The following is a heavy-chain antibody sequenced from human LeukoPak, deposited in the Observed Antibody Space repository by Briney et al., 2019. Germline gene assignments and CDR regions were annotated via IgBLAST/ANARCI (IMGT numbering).Heavy chain of an antibody. J-gene: IGHJ6*02. V-gene: IGHV1-2*02. CDR1: GYTFTGYY. Sequence: GASVKVSCKASGYTFTGYYIHWVRQAPGQGLEWMGWINPRSGDTNYAQKFQGRVTMTRDTSISTAYMELSRLRSDDTAVYYCARGSIVVVPAAIFYYYGMDVWGQGTTVTVSS. CDR2: INPRSGDT. CDR3: ARGSIVVVPAAIFYYYGMDV. D-gene: IGHD2-2*01.